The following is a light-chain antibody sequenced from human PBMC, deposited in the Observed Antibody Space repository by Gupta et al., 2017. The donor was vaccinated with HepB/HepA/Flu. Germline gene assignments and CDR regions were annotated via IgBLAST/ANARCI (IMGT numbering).Light chain of an antibody. J-gene: IGLJ1*01. Sequence: QSALPPPTSVSGAPRPSSTIPCTGTSSVVGSYTLVSWNHQHPGKAPKLMIYEVSKRPSGVANRFSGSKSGNTASLTIYGLQAEDEADYYCCTDAGSSTSVFGSGTKVTVL. V-gene: IGLV2-23*02. CDR3: CTDAGSSTSV. CDR1: SSVVGSYTL. CDR2: EVS.